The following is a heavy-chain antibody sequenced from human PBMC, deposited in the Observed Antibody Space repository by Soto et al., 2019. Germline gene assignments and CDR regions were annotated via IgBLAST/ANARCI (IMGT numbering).Heavy chain of an antibody. CDR2: IGTANDI. CDR1: GFTFSTYD. V-gene: IGHV3-13*01. Sequence: VQLVESGGGLVQPGGSLRLSCVASGFTFSTYDFHWVRQAPGKGLEWVAGIGTANDIYYVDSVKGPFTLSRENDRNSLYLQMTSLRGADSAVYYCASGSSGWDYWGQGTLVTVSS. D-gene: IGHD6-19*01. J-gene: IGHJ4*02. CDR3: ASGSSGWDY.